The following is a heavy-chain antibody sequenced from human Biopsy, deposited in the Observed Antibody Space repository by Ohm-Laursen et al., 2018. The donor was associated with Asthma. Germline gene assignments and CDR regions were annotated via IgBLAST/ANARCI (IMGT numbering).Heavy chain of an antibody. CDR1: GVSISSDY. CDR3: AGFCSGGNCPDH. CDR2: IYYSGST. Sequence: TLSLTCTVSGVSISSDYWSWIRQPPGKGLEWIGHIYYSGSTNYQPSLKSRVTISVDTSKNQISLRLSSVIAADTAVYYCAGFCSGGNCPDHWGQGTLVTVSS. J-gene: IGHJ4*02. V-gene: IGHV4-59*01. D-gene: IGHD2-15*01.